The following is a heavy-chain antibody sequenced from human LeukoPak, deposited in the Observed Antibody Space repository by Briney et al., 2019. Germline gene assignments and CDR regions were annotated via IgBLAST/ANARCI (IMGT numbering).Heavy chain of an antibody. CDR1: GDSMSSYY. J-gene: IGHJ4*02. CDR2: IYYSGST. CDR3: ARGKVYLDY. D-gene: IGHD1-14*01. Sequence: SETLSLTCSVSGDSMSSYYWNWIRQPPGKGLEWIGNIYYSGSTDYNPSLKSRVTISVDTSKNQFSLKLSSVTAADTAVYYCARGKVYLDYWGQGTLVTVSS. V-gene: IGHV4-59*12.